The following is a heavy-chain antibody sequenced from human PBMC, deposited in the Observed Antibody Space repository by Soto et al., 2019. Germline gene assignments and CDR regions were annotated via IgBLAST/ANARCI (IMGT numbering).Heavy chain of an antibody. CDR3: AKSQKVGYYYDSSPTLYYFDY. CDR2: ISGSGGST. V-gene: IGHV3-23*01. J-gene: IGHJ4*02. Sequence: PGGSLRLSCAASGFTFSSYAMSWVRQAPGKGLEWVSAISGSGGSTYYADSVKGRFTISRDNSKNTLYLQMNSLRAEDTAVYYCAKSQKVGYYYDSSPTLYYFDYWGQGTLVTVSS. CDR1: GFTFSSYA. D-gene: IGHD3-22*01.